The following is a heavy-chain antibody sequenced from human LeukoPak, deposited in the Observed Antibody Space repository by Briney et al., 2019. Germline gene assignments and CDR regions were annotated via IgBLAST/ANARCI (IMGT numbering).Heavy chain of an antibody. V-gene: IGHV3-48*01. CDR2: ISSSSSTI. D-gene: IGHD3-22*01. CDR3: ARAASYYYDSSGYLTPYYFDY. CDR1: GFTFSSYS. J-gene: IGHJ4*02. Sequence: GGSLRLSCAASGFTFSSYSMNWVRQAPGKGLEWVSYISSSSSTIYYADSVKGRFTISRDNAKNSLYLQMNSLRAEDTAVYYCARAASYYYDSSGYLTPYYFDYWGQGTLVTVSS.